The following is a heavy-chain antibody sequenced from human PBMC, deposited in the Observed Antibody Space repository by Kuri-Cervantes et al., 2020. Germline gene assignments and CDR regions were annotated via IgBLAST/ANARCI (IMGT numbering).Heavy chain of an antibody. V-gene: IGHV4-30-4*01. J-gene: IGHJ3*02. CDR3: ARVFRSGYYYLYAFDI. D-gene: IGHD3-22*01. Sequence: SQTLSLTCAVYGGSFSDYYWSWIRQPPGKGLEWIGYIYYSGSTYYNPSLKSRVTISVDTSKNQFSLKLSSVTAADTAVYYCARVFRSGYYYLYAFDIWGQGTMVTVSS. CDR2: IYYSGST. CDR1: GGSFSDYY.